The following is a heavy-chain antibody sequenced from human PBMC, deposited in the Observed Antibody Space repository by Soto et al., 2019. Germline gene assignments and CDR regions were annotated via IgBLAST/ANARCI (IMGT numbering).Heavy chain of an antibody. J-gene: IGHJ4*02. CDR3: ARTLSGFTYGSRQFYFDY. CDR1: GDPITSYF. CDR2: VFPGGPT. D-gene: IGHD3-10*01. V-gene: IGHV4-4*07. Sequence: SETLSLTCTVSGDPITSYFWTWLRQPAGKGLEWIGHVFPGGPTSHNSSLKSRVSMSVDTSKNQFSLTLTSVTAADTAVYYCARTLSGFTYGSRQFYFDYWGQGTLVTVSS.